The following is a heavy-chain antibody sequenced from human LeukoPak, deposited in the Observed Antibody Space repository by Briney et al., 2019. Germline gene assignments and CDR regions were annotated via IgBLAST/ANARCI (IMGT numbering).Heavy chain of an antibody. Sequence: GASVKVSCKASGYKFNTYGFNWVRQAPGQGFEWMGWISAYNGKTNYAQKFQGRVTMTRDTFTSTVYMELSSLRSEDTAVYYCARGVHENVDYWGQGTLVTVSS. CDR1: GYKFNTYG. CDR2: ISAYNGKT. V-gene: IGHV1-18*01. D-gene: IGHD2/OR15-2a*01. J-gene: IGHJ4*02. CDR3: ARGVHENVDY.